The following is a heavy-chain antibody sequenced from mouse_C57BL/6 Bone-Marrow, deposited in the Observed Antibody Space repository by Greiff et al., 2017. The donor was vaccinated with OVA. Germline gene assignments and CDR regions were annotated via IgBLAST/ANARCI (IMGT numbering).Heavy chain of an antibody. J-gene: IGHJ1*03. Sequence: EVNVVESGGGLVQSGRSLRLSCATSGFTFSDFYMEWVRQAPGKGLEWIAASRNKANDYTTEYSASVKGRFIVSRDTSQSILYLQMNALRAEDTAIYYCARDAYDGHWYFDVWGTGTTVTVSS. CDR2: SRNKANDYTT. V-gene: IGHV7-1*01. CDR3: ARDAYDGHWYFDV. CDR1: GFTFSDFY. D-gene: IGHD2-3*01.